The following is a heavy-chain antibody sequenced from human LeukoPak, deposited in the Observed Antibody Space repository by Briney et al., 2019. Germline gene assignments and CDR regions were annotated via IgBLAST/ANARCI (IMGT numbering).Heavy chain of an antibody. Sequence: SETLSLTCAVYGGSFSGYYWSWIRQPPGKGLEWIGEINPSGSTNYNPSLKSRVTISVDSSKNQFSLKLSSVTAADTAVYYCARHKQLVWFDPWGQGTLVTVSS. D-gene: IGHD6-6*01. CDR2: INPSGST. CDR1: GGSFSGYY. V-gene: IGHV4-34*01. CDR3: ARHKQLVWFDP. J-gene: IGHJ5*02.